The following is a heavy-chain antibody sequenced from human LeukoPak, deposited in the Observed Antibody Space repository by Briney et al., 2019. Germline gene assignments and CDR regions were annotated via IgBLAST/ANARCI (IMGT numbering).Heavy chain of an antibody. Sequence: ASVKVSCKTSAYTFTSYGIIWVRQAPGQGLEWMGWISAYNGNRNYAQKLQGRVTMTTDTSTSTAYMELRSLRSDDTAVYYCARGGPGWDSSSWYNNWGQGTLVTVSS. CDR2: ISAYNGNR. CDR1: AYTFTSYG. D-gene: IGHD6-13*01. V-gene: IGHV1-18*01. CDR3: ARGGPGWDSSSWYNN. J-gene: IGHJ4*02.